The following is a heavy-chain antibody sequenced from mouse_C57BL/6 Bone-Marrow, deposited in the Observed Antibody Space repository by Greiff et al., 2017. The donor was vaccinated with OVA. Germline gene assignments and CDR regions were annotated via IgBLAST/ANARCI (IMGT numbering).Heavy chain of an antibody. Sequence: QVQLQQPGAELVRPGTSVKLSCKASGYTFTSYWMHWVKQRPGQGLEWIGVIDPSDSYTNFNQKFKGKATLTVDTSSSTAYMQLSSLTSEDSAVYYCARARLYSLFDWWGQGTTLTVSS. CDR3: ARARLYSLFDW. CDR1: GYTFTSYW. J-gene: IGHJ2*01. CDR2: IDPSDSYT. V-gene: IGHV1-59*01. D-gene: IGHD2-1*01.